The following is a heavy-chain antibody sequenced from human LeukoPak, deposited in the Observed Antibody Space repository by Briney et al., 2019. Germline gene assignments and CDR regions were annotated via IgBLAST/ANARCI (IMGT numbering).Heavy chain of an antibody. CDR3: ARHPRVYCSSTNCQGWFGP. J-gene: IGHJ5*02. D-gene: IGHD2-2*01. V-gene: IGHV5-51*01. Sequence: KAGESLKISCKGSGYSFTSYWIGWVRQMPGKGLEWMGIIYPDDPDTTYSPSFQGQVTISADKSISTAYLQWSSLKASDTAMYYCARHPRVYCSSTNCQGWFGPWGQGTLVTVSS. CDR2: IYPDDPDT. CDR1: GYSFTSYW.